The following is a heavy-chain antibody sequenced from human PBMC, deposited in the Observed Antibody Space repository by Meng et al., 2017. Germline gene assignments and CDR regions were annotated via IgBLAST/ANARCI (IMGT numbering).Heavy chain of an antibody. CDR1: GITLSSNY. V-gene: IGHV3-66*02. CDR3: ARYESLWTPLDY. Sequence: GSLRLSCAGSGITLSSNYMNWVRQAPGKGLEWVSVIHSGGRTDYIDSVRGRFTISRDNSKNTVYLQMNSLRAEDTAVYYCARYESLWTPLDYWGQGTLVTVSS. J-gene: IGHJ4*02. D-gene: IGHD5-18*01. CDR2: IHSGGRT.